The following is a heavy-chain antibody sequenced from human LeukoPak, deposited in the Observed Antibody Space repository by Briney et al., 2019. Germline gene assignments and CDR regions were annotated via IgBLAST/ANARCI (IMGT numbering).Heavy chain of an antibody. D-gene: IGHD3-22*01. V-gene: IGHV4-39*01. Sequence: PSETLSLTCTVSGGSISSSSYYWGWIRQPPGKGLEWIGSIYYSGSTYYNPSLKSRVTISVDTSKNQFSLKLSSVTAADTAVYYCARHSLLTYYDSSGHQNWFDPWGQGTLVTVSS. CDR2: IYYSGST. CDR1: GGSISSSSYY. J-gene: IGHJ5*02. CDR3: ARHSLLTYYDSSGHQNWFDP.